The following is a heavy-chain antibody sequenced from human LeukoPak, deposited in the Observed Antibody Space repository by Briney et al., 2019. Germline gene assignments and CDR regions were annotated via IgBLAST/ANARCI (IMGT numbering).Heavy chain of an antibody. CDR2: IRSSSSYI. D-gene: IGHD3-3*01. Sequence: PGGSLRLSCAASGFTFSSYSMNWVRQAPGKGLEWVSSIRSSSSYIYYADSVKGRFTISRDNAKNSLYLQMNSLRAEDTAVYYCARDLLRFLEWLYSMDVWGKGTTVTVSS. CDR1: GFTFSSYS. CDR3: ARDLLRFLEWLYSMDV. V-gene: IGHV3-21*01. J-gene: IGHJ6*04.